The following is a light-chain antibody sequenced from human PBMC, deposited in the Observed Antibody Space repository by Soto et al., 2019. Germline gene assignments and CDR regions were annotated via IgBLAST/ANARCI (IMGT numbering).Light chain of an antibody. CDR2: GAS. CDR3: QQLNTYPWT. CDR1: QDINNY. J-gene: IGKJ1*01. V-gene: IGKV1-9*01. Sequence: QLTQSPSSLSASVGDRVTITCRASQDINNYLAWYQQQPGKAPKVLIYGASTLQSGVPSRFSGSGSGTDFTLTISSLQPEDFATYYCQQLNTYPWTFGQGTKVEV.